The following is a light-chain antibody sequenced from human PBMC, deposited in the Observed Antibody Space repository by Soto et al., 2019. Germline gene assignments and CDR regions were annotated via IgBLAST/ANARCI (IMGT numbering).Light chain of an antibody. V-gene: IGKV3D-15*01. CDR2: GAS. CDR1: QSVSST. J-gene: IGKJ1*01. Sequence: DIVMTQSPSTLSVSPGERATLSCRASQSVSSTLAWYQQIPGQAPRLLIYGASTMATGVPARFSGSGSGTEFTLTISSLQSEDVAVYYCQQYNNWWTFGQGTKVEIK. CDR3: QQYNNWWT.